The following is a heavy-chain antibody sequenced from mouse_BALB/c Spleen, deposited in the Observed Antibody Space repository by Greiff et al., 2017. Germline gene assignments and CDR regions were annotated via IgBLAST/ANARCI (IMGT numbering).Heavy chain of an antibody. CDR2: IYPGSGST. Sequence: QVHVKQSGPELVKPGASVKMSCKASGYTFTDYVISWVKQRTGQGLEWIGEIYPGSGSTYYNEKFKGKATLTADKSSNTAYMQLSSLTSEDSAVYFCARERGSSYDYYAMDYWCQGTSVTVSS. J-gene: IGHJ4*01. V-gene: IGHV1-77*01. CDR3: ARERGSSYDYYAMDY. CDR1: GYTFTDYV. D-gene: IGHD1-1*01.